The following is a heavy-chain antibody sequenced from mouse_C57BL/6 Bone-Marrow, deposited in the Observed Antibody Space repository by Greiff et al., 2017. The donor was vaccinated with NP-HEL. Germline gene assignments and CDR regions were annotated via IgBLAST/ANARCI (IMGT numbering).Heavy chain of an antibody. Sequence: QVQLQQPGAELVKPGASVKVSCKASGYNFTSYWMHWVKQRPGQGLEWIGRIHPSDSDTKYNQKFQGKATLNVDKSSSTAYMQHSSLTTEDSAVNYCAIGGTVVATGPYWGQGTLVTVSA. V-gene: IGHV1-74*01. CDR1: GYNFTSYW. CDR2: IHPSDSDT. CDR3: AIGGTVVATGPY. J-gene: IGHJ3*01. D-gene: IGHD1-1*01.